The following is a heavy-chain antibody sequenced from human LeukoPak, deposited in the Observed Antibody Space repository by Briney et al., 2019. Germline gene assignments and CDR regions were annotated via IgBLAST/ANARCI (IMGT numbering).Heavy chain of an antibody. CDR2: IRASDDST. D-gene: IGHD3-10*01. CDR1: GFTFNTSA. J-gene: IGHJ4*02. Sequence: GGSLRLSCEVFGFTFNTSAMSWVRQAPGKGLEWVSGIRASDDSTYYVDSVKGRFAISRDNSKNTLYLQMTSLRAEDTAVYYCAKDQRFGDLDDYRGQGTLVTVSS. V-gene: IGHV3-23*01. CDR3: AKDQRFGDLDDY.